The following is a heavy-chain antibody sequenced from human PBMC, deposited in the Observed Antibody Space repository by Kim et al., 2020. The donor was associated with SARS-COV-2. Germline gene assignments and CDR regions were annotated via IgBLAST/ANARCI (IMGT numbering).Heavy chain of an antibody. D-gene: IGHD2-15*01. Sequence: YADSVKGRFTISRDNSKNTLYLQMNSLRAEDTAVYYCAKGPRGIYNWFDPWGQGTLVTVSS. J-gene: IGHJ5*02. CDR3: AKGPRGIYNWFDP. V-gene: IGHV3-23*01.